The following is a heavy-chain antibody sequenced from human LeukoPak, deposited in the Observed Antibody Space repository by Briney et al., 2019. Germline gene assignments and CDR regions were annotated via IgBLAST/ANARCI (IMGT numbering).Heavy chain of an antibody. CDR3: AREQIDTISWPFGIDY. D-gene: IGHD6-13*01. CDR1: GFTVSSSY. J-gene: IGHJ4*02. Sequence: GGSLRLSCAASGFTVSSSYMNWVRQAPGKGLEWVSSIDGTSNYIYYADSVKGRFTTSRDNAKNSLYLQMNSLRAEDTAVYYCAREQIDTISWPFGIDYWGQGTLVTVSS. CDR2: IDGTSNYI. V-gene: IGHV3-21*01.